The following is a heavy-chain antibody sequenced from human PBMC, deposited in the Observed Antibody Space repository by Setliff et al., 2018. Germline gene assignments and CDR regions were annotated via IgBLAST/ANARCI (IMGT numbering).Heavy chain of an antibody. V-gene: IGHV3-74*01. CDR2: INGDGSIT. J-gene: IGHJ5*02. CDR3: LVAYTSSWYSSGFDP. CDR1: GFDFGTYG. Sequence: GSLRLSCEASGFDFGTYGMHWVRQAPGKGLVWVSRINGDGSITSYADSVRGRFTISRDSSKNTLYLQMNSLRLEDTAVYYCLVAYTSSWYSSGFDPWGQGTLVTVSS. D-gene: IGHD6-13*01.